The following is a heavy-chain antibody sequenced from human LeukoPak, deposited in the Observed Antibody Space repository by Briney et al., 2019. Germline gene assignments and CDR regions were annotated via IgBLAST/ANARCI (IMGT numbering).Heavy chain of an antibody. V-gene: IGHV3-7*01. CDR3: ARGGTDSSWYWRD. CDR1: GFTFSGNW. Sequence: GGSLRLSCAASGFTFSGNWMTWLRQVPGRGLEWVANIKIDGSQQYYVDSVKGRFTISRDNAKNSLNLQMTSLRAEDTAVYHCARGGTDSSWYWRDWGQGTLVTVSS. D-gene: IGHD6-13*01. J-gene: IGHJ4*02. CDR2: IKIDGSQQ.